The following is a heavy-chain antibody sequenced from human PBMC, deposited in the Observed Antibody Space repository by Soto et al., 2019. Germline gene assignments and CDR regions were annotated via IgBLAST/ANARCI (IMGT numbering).Heavy chain of an antibody. J-gene: IGHJ4*02. CDR3: PRPANTVADHFDL. Sequence: GESLKISCQVSGYTFTIYWIGWVRQMPGKGLEWMGIIYPSDSDTRYSPSFKVQVTISADQSINTAYLQWDSLKASDTAIYYCPRPANTVADHFDLWGQGXPVTVYS. CDR1: GYTFTIYW. CDR2: IYPSDSDT. V-gene: IGHV5-51*01. D-gene: IGHD4-17*01.